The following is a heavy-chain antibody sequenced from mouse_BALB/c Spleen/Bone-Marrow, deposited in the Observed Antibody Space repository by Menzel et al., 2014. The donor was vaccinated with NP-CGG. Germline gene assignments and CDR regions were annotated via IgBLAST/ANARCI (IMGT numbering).Heavy chain of an antibody. Sequence: EVKLVESGPGLVKPSQTVSLTCTVTGISITTGNYRWSWIRQFPGNKLEWIGYIYYSGTITYNPSLTSRTTITRDTSXNQFFLEMNSLTAEGTATYYCARFYGNYFDYWGQGTTLTVSS. D-gene: IGHD2-1*01. CDR2: IYYSGTI. CDR3: ARFYGNYFDY. V-gene: IGHV3-5*02. CDR1: GISITTGNYR. J-gene: IGHJ2*01.